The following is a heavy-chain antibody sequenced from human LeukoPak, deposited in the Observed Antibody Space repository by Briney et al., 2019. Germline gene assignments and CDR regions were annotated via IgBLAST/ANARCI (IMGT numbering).Heavy chain of an antibody. J-gene: IGHJ6*03. Sequence: GESLKISCKGSGYSFTSYWIGWVRQMPGKGLEWMGIIYPGDSDTRYSPSFQGQVTISAGKSISTAYLQWSSLKSSDTAMYYCARRYCSGGSCYNYMDVWGKGTTVTVSS. D-gene: IGHD2-15*01. V-gene: IGHV5-51*01. CDR3: ARRYCSGGSCYNYMDV. CDR1: GYSFTSYW. CDR2: IYPGDSDT.